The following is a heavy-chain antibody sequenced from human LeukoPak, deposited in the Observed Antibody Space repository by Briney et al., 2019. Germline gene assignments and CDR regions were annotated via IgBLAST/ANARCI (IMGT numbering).Heavy chain of an antibody. CDR1: GGSISNY. CDR3: ARGGAIYDSSVIEALYFDY. Sequence: SVTLSLTCTVSGGSISNYWSWIRQPAGKGLEWIGRIYTSGSTNYNPSLKSRVTMSVDTSKNQFSLKLSSVTAADTAVYYCARGGAIYDSSVIEALYFDYWGQGTLVTVSS. D-gene: IGHD3-22*01. V-gene: IGHV4-4*07. CDR2: IYTSGST. J-gene: IGHJ4*02.